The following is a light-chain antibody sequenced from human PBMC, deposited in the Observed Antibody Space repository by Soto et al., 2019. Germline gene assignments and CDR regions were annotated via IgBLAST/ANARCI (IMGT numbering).Light chain of an antibody. Sequence: DIQMTQSPSSLSASVGDRVTITCRAKESVSSYVNWYQQKPGKAPKLLIYAASSLQSGVPARFSDSGSVTDFTLTISGLQPEDFATYYGQQSYSKWTFGQGTKVEIK. CDR1: ESVSSY. V-gene: IGKV1-39*01. J-gene: IGKJ1*01. CDR3: QQSYSKWT. CDR2: AAS.